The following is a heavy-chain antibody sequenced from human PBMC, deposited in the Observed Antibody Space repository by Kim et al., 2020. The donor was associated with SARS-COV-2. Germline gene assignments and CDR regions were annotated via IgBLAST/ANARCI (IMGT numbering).Heavy chain of an antibody. J-gene: IGHJ5*02. V-gene: IGHV3-30*04. CDR2: ISYDGSNK. CDR3: ARDYYDYVWGSYNWFDP. CDR1: GFTFSSYA. Sequence: GGSLRLSCAASGFTFSSYAMHWVRQAPGKGLEWVAVISYDGSNKYYADSVKGRFTISRDNSKNTLYLQMNSLRAEDTAVYYCARDYYDYVWGSYNWFDPWGQGTLVTVSS. D-gene: IGHD3-16*01.